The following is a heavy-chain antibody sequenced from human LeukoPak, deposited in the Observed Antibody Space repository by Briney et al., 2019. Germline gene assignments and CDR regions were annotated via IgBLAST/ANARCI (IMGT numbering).Heavy chain of an antibody. V-gene: IGHV3-23*01. CDR3: ARDLRYSFDY. Sequence: GSLRLSCAASGFTFSSYALSWVRQTPGKGLEWVSAISGNGGRTFYADSVKGRFTISRDNSKNTLFLQLNSLSTDDTAIYYCARDLRYSFDYWGRGTLVTVSS. CDR2: ISGNGGRT. J-gene: IGHJ4*02. CDR1: GFTFSSYA. D-gene: IGHD1-26*01.